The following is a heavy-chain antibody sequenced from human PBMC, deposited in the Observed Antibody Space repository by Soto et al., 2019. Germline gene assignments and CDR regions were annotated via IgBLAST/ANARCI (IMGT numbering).Heavy chain of an antibody. D-gene: IGHD2-8*01. J-gene: IGHJ3*01. CDR3: VREGVSLMDAFDV. Sequence: EMQLVESGGGLVQPGGSLRLSCAASASTFSSYEMNWVRQAPGKGLEWVSYISNSGNTIYYADSVKGRFTSSRDNAKNSLYLQMNSLRVEDTALYHCVREGVSLMDAFDVWGQGTMVTVSS. CDR1: ASTFSSYE. V-gene: IGHV3-48*03. CDR2: ISNSGNTI.